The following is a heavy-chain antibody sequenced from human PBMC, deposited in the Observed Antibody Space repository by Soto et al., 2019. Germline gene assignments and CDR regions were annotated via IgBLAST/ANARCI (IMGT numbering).Heavy chain of an antibody. D-gene: IGHD3-10*01. CDR2: INHSGST. Sequence: NPSETLSLTCAVYGGSFSGYYWSWIRQPPGKGLEWIGEINHSGSTNHNPSLKSRVTISVDTSKNQFSLKLSSVTAADTAVYYCARAAQGRITMVRGVIVWFDPWGQGTLVTVSS. V-gene: IGHV4-34*01. CDR1: GGSFSGYY. J-gene: IGHJ5*02. CDR3: ARAAQGRITMVRGVIVWFDP.